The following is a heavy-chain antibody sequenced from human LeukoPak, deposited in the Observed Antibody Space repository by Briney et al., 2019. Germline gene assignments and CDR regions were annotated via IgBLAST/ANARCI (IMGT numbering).Heavy chain of an antibody. D-gene: IGHD1-20*01. CDR2: IYPGDSDT. Sequence: GESLKISCKGSGYTFISYWIGWVRQMPGKGLEWMGIIYPGDSDTRYSPSFQGQVTIPADKSISTAYLQWSSLKASDTAMYYCARAITGTDRLVDYWGQGTLVTVSS. CDR3: ARAITGTDRLVDY. CDR1: GYTFISYW. J-gene: IGHJ4*02. V-gene: IGHV5-51*01.